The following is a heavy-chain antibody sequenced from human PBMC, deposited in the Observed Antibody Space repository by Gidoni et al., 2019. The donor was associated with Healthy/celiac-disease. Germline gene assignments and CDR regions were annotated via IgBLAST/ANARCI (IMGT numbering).Heavy chain of an antibody. CDR3: AKRPCSSTSCYRSWFDP. V-gene: IGHV3-23*01. D-gene: IGHD2-2*02. CDR1: GFTFSRYA. J-gene: IGHJ5*02. CDR2: ISGSGGST. Sequence: EVQLLESGGGLVQPGGSLRLSCAASGFTFSRYAMSWVRQAPGKGLEWVSAISGSGGSTYYADSVKGRFTISRDNSKNTLYLQMNSLRAEDTAVYYCAKRPCSSTSCYRSWFDPWGQGTLVTVSS.